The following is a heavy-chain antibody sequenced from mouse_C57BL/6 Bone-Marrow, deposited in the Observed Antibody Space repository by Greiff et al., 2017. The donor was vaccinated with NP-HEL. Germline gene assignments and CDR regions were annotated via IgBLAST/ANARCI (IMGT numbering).Heavy chain of an antibody. D-gene: IGHD1-1*01. J-gene: IGHJ4*01. V-gene: IGHV1-64*01. CDR3: ARVYYYGSGY. CDR1: GYTFTSYW. CDR2: IHPNSGST. Sequence: QVQLQQPGAELVKPGASVKLSCKASGYTFTSYWMHWVKQRPGQGLEWIGMIHPNSGSTNYNEKFKSKATLTVDKSSSTAYMQLSILTSEDSAVYYCARVYYYGSGYWGQGTSVTVSA.